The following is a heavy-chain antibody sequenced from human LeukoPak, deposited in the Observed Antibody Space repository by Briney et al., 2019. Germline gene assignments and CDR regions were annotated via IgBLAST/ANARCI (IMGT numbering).Heavy chain of an antibody. CDR1: GFTFGSYS. CDR2: ISSSSSYI. D-gene: IGHD3-10*01. J-gene: IGHJ4*02. V-gene: IGHV3-21*01. CDR3: ARDKNNYYGSGTWEY. Sequence: PGGSLRLSCAASGFTFGSYSMNSVRQAPGKGLEWVSSISSSSSYIYYADSGKDRFTISRDNAKNSLYLQMSSLRADDTAVYYCARDKNNYYGSGTWEYWGQGTLVSVSS.